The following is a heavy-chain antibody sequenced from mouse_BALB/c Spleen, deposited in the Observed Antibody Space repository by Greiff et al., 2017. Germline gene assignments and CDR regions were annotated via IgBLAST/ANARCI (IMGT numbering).Heavy chain of an antibody. CDR1: GYSITSDYA. CDR2: ISYSGST. Sequence: EVKLQESGPGLVKPSQSLSLTCTVTGYSITSDYAWNWIRQFPGNKLEWMGYISYSGSTSYNPSLKSRISITRDTSKNQFFLQLNSVTTEDTATYYCARYGVWFAYWGQGTLVTVSA. V-gene: IGHV3-2*02. D-gene: IGHD1-1*02. CDR3: ARYGVWFAY. J-gene: IGHJ3*01.